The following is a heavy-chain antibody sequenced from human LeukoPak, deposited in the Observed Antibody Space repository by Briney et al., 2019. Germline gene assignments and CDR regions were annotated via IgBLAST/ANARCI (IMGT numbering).Heavy chain of an antibody. J-gene: IGHJ6*02. Sequence: ASVKVSCKASGGTFSSCAISWVRQAPGQGLEWMGGIIPIFGTANYAQKFQGRVTIAADESTSTAYMELSSLRSEDTAVYYCARGGGDGYNHDYYYGMDVWGQGTTVTVSS. V-gene: IGHV1-69*13. CDR2: IIPIFGTA. D-gene: IGHD5-24*01. CDR1: GGTFSSCA. CDR3: ARGGGDGYNHDYYYGMDV.